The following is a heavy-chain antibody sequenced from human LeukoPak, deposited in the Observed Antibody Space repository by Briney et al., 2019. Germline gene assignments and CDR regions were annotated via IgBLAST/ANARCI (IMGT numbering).Heavy chain of an antibody. D-gene: IGHD5-12*01. CDR1: EFTFSSIT. V-gene: IGHV3-21*01. Sequence: PGGSLDPSCAPSEFTFSSITMTGFRQAPGKGLDWASSISSSSSYIYYADSVKGRFTISRDNAKNSLYLQMNSLRAEDTAVYYCAREFLAGDVVAWFDPWGQGTLVTVSS. J-gene: IGHJ5*02. CDR2: ISSSSSYI. CDR3: AREFLAGDVVAWFDP.